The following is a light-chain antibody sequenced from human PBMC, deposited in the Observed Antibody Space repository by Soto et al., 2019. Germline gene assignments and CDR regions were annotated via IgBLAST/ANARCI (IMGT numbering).Light chain of an antibody. CDR1: SSDVGRYNY. CDR2: DVS. V-gene: IGLV2-8*01. J-gene: IGLJ1*01. CDR3: NSYADSNTYC. Sequence: QSVLTQPPSASGSPGQSVTISCTGTSSDVGRYNYVSWYQHHPGKAPKLMIYDVSQRPSGVTDRFSGSKSGNTACLTVSRLQAEDEADYYCNSYADSNTYCFGPGTKLTVL.